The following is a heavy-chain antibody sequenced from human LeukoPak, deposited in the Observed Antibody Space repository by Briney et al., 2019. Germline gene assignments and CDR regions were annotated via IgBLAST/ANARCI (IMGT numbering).Heavy chain of an antibody. CDR3: ARGTYYYDSSGYYYFDY. V-gene: IGHV1-18*01. J-gene: IGHJ4*02. D-gene: IGHD3-22*01. Sequence: ASVKVSCKASGYTFTSYSISWVRQAPGQGLEWMGWISAYNGNTNYAQKLQGRVTMTTDTSTSTAYMELRSLRSDDTAVYYCARGTYYYDSSGYYYFDYWGQGTLVTVSS. CDR1: GYTFTSYS. CDR2: ISAYNGNT.